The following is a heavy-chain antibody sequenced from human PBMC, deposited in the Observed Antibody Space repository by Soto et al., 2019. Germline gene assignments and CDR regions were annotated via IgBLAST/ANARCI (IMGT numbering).Heavy chain of an antibody. Sequence: GGPLRLSCAASGFTFSSYWMHWVRQAPGKGLVWVSRMNSDGRSTSYADSGKGRLTIYRDNAKNTLYLQMNSRRAEDTAVCYGARAAVAGRLYYFYSWGQGTLVTVSA. V-gene: IGHV3-74*01. J-gene: IGHJ4*02. D-gene: IGHD6-19*01. CDR2: MNSDGRST. CDR3: ARAAVAGRLYYFYS. CDR1: GFTFSSYW.